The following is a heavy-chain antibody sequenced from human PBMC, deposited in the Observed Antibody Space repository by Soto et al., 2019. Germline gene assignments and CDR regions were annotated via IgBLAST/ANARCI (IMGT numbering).Heavy chain of an antibody. CDR3: ARDRNNYYGSGSGCMDV. Sequence: QVQLVQSGAEVKKPGSSVKVSCKASGGTFSSYAISWVRQAPGQGLEWMGGIIPIFGTANYAQKFQGRVTITAXXSXSXXYMELSSLRSEDTAVYYCARDRNNYYGSGSGCMDVWGQGTTVTVSS. CDR2: IIPIFGTA. V-gene: IGHV1-69*12. CDR1: GGTFSSYA. D-gene: IGHD3-10*01. J-gene: IGHJ6*02.